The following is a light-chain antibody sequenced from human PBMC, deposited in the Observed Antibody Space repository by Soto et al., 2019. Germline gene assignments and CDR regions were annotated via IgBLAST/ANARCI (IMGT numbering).Light chain of an antibody. CDR2: GNS. Sequence: QSVLTQPPSVSATPGQKVTISCSGSSSNFGAGYDVHWYQQLPGTAPKLLIYGNSNRPSGVPDRFSGSKSGTSASLAITGLQAEDEADYYCQSYDSSLSVLYVFGTGTKVTVL. V-gene: IGLV1-40*01. J-gene: IGLJ1*01. CDR1: SSNFGAGYD. CDR3: QSYDSSLSVLYV.